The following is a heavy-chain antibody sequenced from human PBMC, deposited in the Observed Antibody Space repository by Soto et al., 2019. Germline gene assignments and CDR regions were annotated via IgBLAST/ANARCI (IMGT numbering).Heavy chain of an antibody. J-gene: IGHJ4*02. Sequence: LSLTWTLSDASFNCSTYYCGWLRNPPGKGLEWIGSIYYSGSTYYNSSLKSRVTISVDTSKNQFSLKLSSVTAADTAVYYCATHYDSSGYYPYYFDYWGQGTLVTVS. CDR2: IYYSGST. V-gene: IGHV4-39*01. CDR1: DASFNCSTYY. CDR3: ATHYDSSGYYPYYFDY. D-gene: IGHD3-22*01.